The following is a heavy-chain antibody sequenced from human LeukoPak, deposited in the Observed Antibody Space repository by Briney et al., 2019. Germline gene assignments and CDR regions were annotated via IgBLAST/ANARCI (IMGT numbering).Heavy chain of an antibody. J-gene: IGHJ5*02. CDR2: IYYSGST. D-gene: IGHD1-20*01. CDR3: ARYKNFFSNWFDP. CDR1: GGSISSGGYY. Sequence: SETLSLTCTVSGGSISSGGYYWSWIRQHPGKGLEWIGYIYYSGSTYYNPSLKSRVTISVDTSKNQFSLKLSSVTAADTAVYYCARYKNFFSNWFDPWGQGTLVTVSS. V-gene: IGHV4-31*03.